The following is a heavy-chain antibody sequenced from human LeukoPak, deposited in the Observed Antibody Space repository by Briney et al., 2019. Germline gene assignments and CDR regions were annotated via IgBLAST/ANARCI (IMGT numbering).Heavy chain of an antibody. V-gene: IGHV4-61*02. CDR2: VYTSGTT. J-gene: IGHJ4*02. D-gene: IGHD3-10*01. CDR3: ARLYYGLDY. Sequence: SQTLSLTCTVSGGSISSGTYYWSWIRQPAGKGLEWIGRVYTSGTTNYNPSLPSLKSRVTMSVDTSKNQFSLKLRSVTAADTAVYYCARLYYGLDYWGPGTLVTVPS. CDR1: GGSISSGTYY.